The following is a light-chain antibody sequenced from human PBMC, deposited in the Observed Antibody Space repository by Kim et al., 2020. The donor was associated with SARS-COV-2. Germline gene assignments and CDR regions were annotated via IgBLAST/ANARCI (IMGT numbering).Light chain of an antibody. CDR1: QSLRSN. CDR2: DAS. CDR3: QQYGNWPPIT. V-gene: IGKV3-15*01. J-gene: IGKJ4*01. Sequence: SPGERANLSCRASQSLRSNLAWYQQKPGQAPRLLIYDASTRATGVPARFSGSGSGTEFTLTISSLQSEDFAVYYCQQYGNWPPITFGGGTKVDIK.